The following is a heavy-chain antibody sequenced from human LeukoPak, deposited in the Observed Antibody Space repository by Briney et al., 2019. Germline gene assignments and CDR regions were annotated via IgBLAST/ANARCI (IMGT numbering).Heavy chain of an antibody. D-gene: IGHD3-10*01. CDR3: ARSYYGSEFDY. J-gene: IGHJ4*02. V-gene: IGHV4-39*07. CDR1: GGSISRSSYY. Sequence: PSETLSLTCTVSGGSISRSSYYWGWMRQPPGKGLEWIGNMYYTGSTYYNPSLKSRVTISVDTSKNQFSLKLSSVTAADTAVYYCARSYYGSEFDYWGQGTLVTVSS. CDR2: MYYTGST.